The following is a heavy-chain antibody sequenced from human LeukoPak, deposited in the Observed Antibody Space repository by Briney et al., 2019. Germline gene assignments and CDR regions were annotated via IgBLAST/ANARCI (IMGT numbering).Heavy chain of an antibody. V-gene: IGHV3-21*01. D-gene: IGHD6-6*01. CDR3: ARDMEHLVYGMDV. CDR1: GFTFSSYS. J-gene: IGHJ6*02. Sequence: PGGSLRLPCAASGFTFSSYSMNWVRQAPGKGLEWVSSISSSSSYIYYADSVKGRFTISRDNAKNSLYLQMNSLRAEDTAVYYCARDMEHLVYGMDVWGQGTTGTVSS. CDR2: ISSSSSYI.